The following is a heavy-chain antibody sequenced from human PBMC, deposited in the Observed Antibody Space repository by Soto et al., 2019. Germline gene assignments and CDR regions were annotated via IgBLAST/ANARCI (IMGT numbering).Heavy chain of an antibody. J-gene: IGHJ4*02. CDR1: GFTFSDYY. CDR3: ARGSYYYDSSGYYGVDH. CDR2: ISSSSSYT. V-gene: IGHV3-11*05. D-gene: IGHD3-22*01. Sequence: GGSLSLSCAASGFTFSDYYMSWIRQAPGKGLEWVSYISSSSSYTNYADSVKGRFTISRDNAKNSLDLQMNSLRAEDTAVYYCARGSYYYDSSGYYGVDHWGQGTLVTVSS.